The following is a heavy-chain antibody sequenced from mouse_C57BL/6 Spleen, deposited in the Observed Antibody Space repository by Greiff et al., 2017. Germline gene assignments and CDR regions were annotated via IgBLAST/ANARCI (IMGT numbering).Heavy chain of an antibody. D-gene: IGHD1-1*01. CDR2: IDPSDSYT. Sequence: VQLQQPGAELVRPGTSVKLSCKASGYTFTSYWMHWVKQRPGQGLEWIGVIDPSDSYTNYNQKFKGKATLTVDTSSSTAYMQLSSLTSEDSAVYYCAGRGSSYDWFAYWGQGTLVTVSA. CDR3: AGRGSSYDWFAY. J-gene: IGHJ3*01. V-gene: IGHV1-59*01. CDR1: GYTFTSYW.